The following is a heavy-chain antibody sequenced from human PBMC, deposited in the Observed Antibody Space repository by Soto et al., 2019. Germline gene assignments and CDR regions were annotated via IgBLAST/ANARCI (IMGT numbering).Heavy chain of an antibody. V-gene: IGHV1-8*01. CDR2: MNPNRGDT. CDR1: GYTFPSYD. J-gene: IGHJ6*03. D-gene: IGHD1-26*01. Sequence: AASVKVSCKASGYTFPSYDINWVRQATGQGLEWMGWMNPNRGDTGYAQKFQGRVTMTRNTSISTAYMGLSSLKSEATAGYYFARAPRVSRGPGDRGSKSTERFYDVGSIYYYYSYYLDAWGKGTLVTVSS. CDR3: ARAPRVSRGPGDRGSKSTERFYDVGSIYYYYSYYLDA.